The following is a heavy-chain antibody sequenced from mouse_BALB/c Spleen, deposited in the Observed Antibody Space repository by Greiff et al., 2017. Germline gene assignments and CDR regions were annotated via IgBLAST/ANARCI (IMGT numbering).Heavy chain of an antibody. CDR2: INPYNGAT. Sequence: EVQLQQSGPELVKPGASVKISCKASGYSFTGYYMHWVKQSHVKSLEWIGRINPYNGATSYNQNFKDKASLTVDKSSSTAYMELHSLTSEDSAVYSCAILSSYYGSSPLWGWGQGTTLTVSS. D-gene: IGHD1-1*01. V-gene: IGHV1-26*01. CDR1: GYSFTGYY. J-gene: IGHJ2*01. CDR3: AILSSYYGSSPLWG.